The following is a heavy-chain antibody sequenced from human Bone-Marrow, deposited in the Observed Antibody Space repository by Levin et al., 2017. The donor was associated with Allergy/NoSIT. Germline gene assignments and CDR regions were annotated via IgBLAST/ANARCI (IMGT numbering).Heavy chain of an antibody. Sequence: ASVKVSCKASGYTFTSYGISWVRQAPGQGLEWMGWISAYNGNTNYAQKLQGRVTMTTDTSTSTAYMELRSLRSDDTAVYYCARVSTYCSSTSCYAFDYWGQGTLVTVAS. CDR2: ISAYNGNT. V-gene: IGHV1-18*01. J-gene: IGHJ4*02. D-gene: IGHD2-2*01. CDR3: ARVSTYCSSTSCYAFDY. CDR1: GYTFTSYG.